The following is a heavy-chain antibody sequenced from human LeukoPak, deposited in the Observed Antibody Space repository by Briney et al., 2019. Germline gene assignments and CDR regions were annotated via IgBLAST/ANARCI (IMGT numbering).Heavy chain of an antibody. V-gene: IGHV4-4*02. CDR2: IYHSGST. J-gene: IGHJ4*02. Sequence: SGTVSLTCAVSGGSISSSNWWSWVRQPPGKGLEWIGEIYHSGSTNYNPSLKSRVTISVDKSKNQFSLKLSSVTAADTAVYYCARVLWGSYRFFDYWGQGTLVTVSS. CDR1: GGSISSSNW. CDR3: ARVLWGSYRFFDY. D-gene: IGHD3-16*02.